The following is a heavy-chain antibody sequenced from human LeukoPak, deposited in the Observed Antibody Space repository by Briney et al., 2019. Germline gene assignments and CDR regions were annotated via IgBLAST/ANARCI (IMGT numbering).Heavy chain of an antibody. V-gene: IGHV4-34*01. D-gene: IGHD2-21*02. CDR3: ARGRFFCGGACYVCH. J-gene: IGHJ4*02. CDR1: GGSLYPLQ. Sequence: PSETLSLTYSLYGGSLYPLQWLGLRQPPGKGLEWIGEINHSGSTNYNPSLKSRVTISVDTSKNQFSLRLSSVTAADTAVYYCARGRFFCGGACYVCHWGQGTLVTVSS. CDR2: INHSGST.